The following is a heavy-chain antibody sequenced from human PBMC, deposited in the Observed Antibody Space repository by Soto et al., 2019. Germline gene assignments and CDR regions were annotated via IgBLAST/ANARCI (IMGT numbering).Heavy chain of an antibody. V-gene: IGHV4-61*01. CDR3: ARDTRYDSSGYYYFDY. Sequence: SETLSLTCTVSGGSVSSGSYYWSWIRQPPGKGLEWVGYIYYSGSTNYNPSLKSRVTISVDTSKNQLSLKLSSVTAADTAVYYCARDTRYDSSGYYYFDYWGQGTLVTVSS. D-gene: IGHD3-22*01. J-gene: IGHJ4*02. CDR2: IYYSGST. CDR1: GGSVSSGSYY.